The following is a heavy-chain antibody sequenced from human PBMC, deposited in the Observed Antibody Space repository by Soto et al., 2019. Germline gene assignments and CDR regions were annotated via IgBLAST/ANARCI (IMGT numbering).Heavy chain of an antibody. Sequence: AASVKVSCKASGYTFTSYDINWVRQATGQGLEWMGWMNPNSGNTGYAQKFQGRVTMTRNTSISTAYMELSSLRSEDTAVYYCARAVRGYDSKPYYYYYMDVWGKGTTVTVSS. CDR3: ARAVRGYDSKPYYYYYMDV. CDR2: MNPNSGNT. D-gene: IGHD5-12*01. CDR1: GYTFTSYD. V-gene: IGHV1-8*01. J-gene: IGHJ6*03.